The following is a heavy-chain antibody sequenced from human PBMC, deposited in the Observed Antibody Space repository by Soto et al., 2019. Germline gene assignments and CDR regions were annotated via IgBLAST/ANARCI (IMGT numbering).Heavy chain of an antibody. CDR2: MNPNSGNT. CDR1: GYTFTSYD. J-gene: IGHJ6*03. CDR3: ARGRGDYGYYYYMDV. V-gene: IGHV1-8*01. D-gene: IGHD4-17*01. Sequence: ASVKVSCKASGYTFTSYDINWVRQATGQGLEWMGWMNPNSGNTGYAQKFQGRVTMTRNTSISTAYMELSSLRSEDTAVYYCARGRGDYGYYYYMDVWGKGTTVTVSS.